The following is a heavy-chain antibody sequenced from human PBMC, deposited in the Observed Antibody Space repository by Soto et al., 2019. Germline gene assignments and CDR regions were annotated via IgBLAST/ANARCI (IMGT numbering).Heavy chain of an antibody. CDR1: GGSISSYY. CDR2: IYYSGST. CDR3: ARDEGGGFGES. Sequence: SETLSLTCTVSGGSISSYYWSWIRQPPGKGLEWIGYIYYSGSTNYNPSLKSRVTISVDTSKNQFSLKLSSVTAADTAVYYCARDEGGGFGESWGQGTLVTVSS. D-gene: IGHD3-10*01. J-gene: IGHJ4*02. V-gene: IGHV4-59*01.